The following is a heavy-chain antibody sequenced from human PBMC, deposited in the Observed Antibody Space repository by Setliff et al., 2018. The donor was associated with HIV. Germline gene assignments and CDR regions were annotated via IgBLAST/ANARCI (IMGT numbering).Heavy chain of an antibody. Sequence: GGSLRLSCAASGFTLSSYAMTWVRQAPGKGLEWVSAISGGGDRTYHVDSVRGRFTISQDNSKNSLYLQMNSLRAEDTAVYYCAKTYYYDSSGYYYFDSWGQGTLVTVSS. CDR3: AKTYYYDSSGYYYFDS. CDR1: GFTLSSYA. J-gene: IGHJ4*02. D-gene: IGHD3-22*01. V-gene: IGHV3-23*01. CDR2: ISGGGDRT.